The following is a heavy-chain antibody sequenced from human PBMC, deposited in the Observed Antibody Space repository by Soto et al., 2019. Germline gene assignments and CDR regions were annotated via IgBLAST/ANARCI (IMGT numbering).Heavy chain of an antibody. CDR1: GGTFSSYA. CDR2: IIPIFGTA. CDR3: ATADRVVEYLGHDAFHI. V-gene: IGHV1-69*12. D-gene: IGHD5-12*01. J-gene: IGHJ3*02. Sequence: QVQLVQSGAEVKKPGSSVKVSCKASGGTFSSYAIDWVRQAPGQGHEWMGGIIPIFGTANYAQKFQGGFTIAADESSSRAYIKLSSLRSEDTALYYCATADRVVEYLGHDAFHIWGQGTMVTVSS.